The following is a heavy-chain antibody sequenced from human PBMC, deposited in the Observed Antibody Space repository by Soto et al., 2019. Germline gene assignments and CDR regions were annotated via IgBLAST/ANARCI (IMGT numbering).Heavy chain of an antibody. CDR1: GGTFSSYT. CDR2: IIPILGIA. Sequence: QVQLVQSGAEVKKPGSSVKVSCKASGGTFSSYTISWVRQAPRQGLEWMGRIIPILGIANYAQKFQGRVTITADNSTGTAYMELSSLRSEDTAVYYCARDCSGGSCEDYYGMDVWGQGTTVTVSS. V-gene: IGHV1-69*08. CDR3: ARDCSGGSCEDYYGMDV. J-gene: IGHJ6*02. D-gene: IGHD2-15*01.